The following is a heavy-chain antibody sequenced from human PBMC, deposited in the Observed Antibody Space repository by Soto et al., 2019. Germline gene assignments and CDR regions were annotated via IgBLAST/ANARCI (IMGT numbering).Heavy chain of an antibody. CDR2: IIPIFGTA. CDR3: ARLAESYYDSSGYFDY. Sequence: GASVKVSCKASGGTFSSYAISWVRQAPGQGLEWMGGIIPIFGTANYAQKFQGRVTITADESTSTAYMELSSLRSEDTAVYYCARLAESYYDSSGYFDYWGQGTLVTVSS. J-gene: IGHJ4*02. V-gene: IGHV1-69*13. CDR1: GGTFSSYA. D-gene: IGHD3-22*01.